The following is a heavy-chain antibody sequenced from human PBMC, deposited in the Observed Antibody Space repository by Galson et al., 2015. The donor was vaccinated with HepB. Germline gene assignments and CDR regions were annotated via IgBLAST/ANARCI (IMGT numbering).Heavy chain of an antibody. Sequence: SCKASGGTFSSYAISWVRQAPGQGLEWMGGIIPIFGTANYAQKFQGRVTISVDKSKDQFSLKLSSVTAADTAVYYCARDCRTPRYYYGMDVWGQGTTVTVSS. CDR2: IIPIFGTA. CDR1: GGTFSSYA. J-gene: IGHJ6*02. CDR3: ARDCRTPRYYYGMDV. D-gene: IGHD2-15*01. V-gene: IGHV1-69*06.